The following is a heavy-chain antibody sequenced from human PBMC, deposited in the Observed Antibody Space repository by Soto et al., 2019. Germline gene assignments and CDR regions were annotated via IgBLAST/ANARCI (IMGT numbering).Heavy chain of an antibody. D-gene: IGHD2-15*01. CDR1: GYTLTELS. J-gene: IGHJ4*02. Sequence: ASVKVSCKVSGYTLTELSMHWVRQAPGKGLEWMGGFDPEDGETIYAQKFQGRVTMTEDTSTDTANMELSSLRSEDTAVYYCATSPYCSGGSCEGYWGQGTLVTVSS. CDR2: FDPEDGET. CDR3: ATSPYCSGGSCEGY. V-gene: IGHV1-24*01.